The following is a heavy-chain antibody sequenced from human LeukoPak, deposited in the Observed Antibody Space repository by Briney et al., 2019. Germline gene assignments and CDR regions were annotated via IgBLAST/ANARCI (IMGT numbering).Heavy chain of an antibody. Sequence: EASVKVSCKASGGTFSSYAISWVRQAPGQGLEWMGGIIPIFGTANYAQKFQGRVTITADESTSTAYMELSSLRSEDTAVYYCARGGAPLYYYGSGSSEYYFDYWGQGTLVTVSS. CDR1: GGTFSSYA. CDR2: IIPIFGTA. J-gene: IGHJ4*02. D-gene: IGHD3-10*01. V-gene: IGHV1-69*13. CDR3: ARGGAPLYYYGSGSSEYYFDY.